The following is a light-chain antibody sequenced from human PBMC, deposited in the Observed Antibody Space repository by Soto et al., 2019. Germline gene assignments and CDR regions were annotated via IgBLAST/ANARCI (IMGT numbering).Light chain of an antibody. CDR1: QSVSRSH. CDR3: QQYASSSWT. J-gene: IGKJ1*01. CDR2: GAS. Sequence: EIVLTQSPGTLSLSPCERAALSFSASQSVSRSHLAWFQQKPGQAPRLLIYGASNRATGIPDRVSGSGSGTDFTLTISRLEPEDFAVYYCQQYASSSWTFGQGTKVDIK. V-gene: IGKV3-20*01.